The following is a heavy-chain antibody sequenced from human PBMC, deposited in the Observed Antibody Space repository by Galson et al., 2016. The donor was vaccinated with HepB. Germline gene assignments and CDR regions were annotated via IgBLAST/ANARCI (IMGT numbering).Heavy chain of an antibody. CDR2: IEPSDSHT. CDR3: ARLSSAGGSGIYLYYSFYGMDV. V-gene: IGHV5-10-1*01. Sequence: QSGAAVKKPGESLRISCKGSGYSFTSYWIHWVRQMPGKGLAWMGTIEPSDSHTNYSPSSPAHVHISVAKSISAAYLQWSSLKASDTAMYYCARLSSAGGSGIYLYYSFYGMDVWGQRTTVTVSS. J-gene: IGHJ6*02. D-gene: IGHD3-10*01. CDR1: GYSFTSYW.